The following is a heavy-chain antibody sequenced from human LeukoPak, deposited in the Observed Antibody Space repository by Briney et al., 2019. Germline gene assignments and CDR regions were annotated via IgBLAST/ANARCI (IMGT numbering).Heavy chain of an antibody. CDR1: GFTVSSNY. CDR2: IYSGGST. CDR3: GSDTTGNWFDY. D-gene: IGHD4-17*01. V-gene: IGHV3-53*01. Sequence: PGGSLRLSCAASGFTVSSNYMSWVRQAPGKGLEWVSVIYSGGSTYYADSVKGRFTISRDNSKNTLYLQMNSLRAEDTAVYCCGSDTTGNWFDYWGQGTLVTVSS. J-gene: IGHJ4*02.